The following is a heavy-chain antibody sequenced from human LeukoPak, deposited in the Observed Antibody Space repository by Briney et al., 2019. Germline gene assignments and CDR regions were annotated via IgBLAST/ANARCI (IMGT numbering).Heavy chain of an antibody. CDR1: GFTFSSYA. D-gene: IGHD3-22*01. CDR3: AKDDTINYYDSSGYSYYFDY. CDR2: ISGSGGST. V-gene: IGHV3-23*01. J-gene: IGHJ4*02. Sequence: PGGSLRLSCAASGFTFSSYAMSWVRQAPGKGLEWVSAISGSGGSTYYADSVKGRFTISRDNSKNTLYLQMNSLRAEDTAVYYCAKDDTINYYDSSGYSYYFDYWGQGTLVTVSS.